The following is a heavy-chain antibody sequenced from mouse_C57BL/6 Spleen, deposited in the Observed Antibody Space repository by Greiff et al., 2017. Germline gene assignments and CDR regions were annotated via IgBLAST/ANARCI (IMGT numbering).Heavy chain of an antibody. CDR1: GFTFSDYG. D-gene: IGHD2-12*01. J-gene: IGHJ3*01. Sequence: EVMLVESGGGLVKPGGSLKFSCAASGFTFSDYGMHWVRQAPGKGLEWIAYISRGSSSTNYADTVKGRVTVSRDNAKNTLFLQMTSMSSEDTAMYYCAREGCYYWFDYWGQGTMVTVSA. CDR3: AREGCYYWFDY. V-gene: IGHV5-17*01. CDR2: ISRGSSST.